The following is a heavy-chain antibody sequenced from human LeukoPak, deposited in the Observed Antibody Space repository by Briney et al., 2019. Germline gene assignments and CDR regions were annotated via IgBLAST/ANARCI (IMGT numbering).Heavy chain of an antibody. Sequence: PSETLSLTCTVSAGSISNYYWSCIRQPPGKELEWIGYIYYSGSTNYNPSLKSRVTISVDTSKNQFSLKLNSVTAADTAVYYCARPAGTGYWYYFDYWGQGTLATVSS. D-gene: IGHD6-19*01. CDR2: IYYSGST. CDR1: AGSISNYY. CDR3: ARPAGTGYWYYFDY. V-gene: IGHV4-59*08. J-gene: IGHJ4*02.